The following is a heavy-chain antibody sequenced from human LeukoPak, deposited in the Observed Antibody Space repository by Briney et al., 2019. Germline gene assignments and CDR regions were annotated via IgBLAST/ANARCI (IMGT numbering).Heavy chain of an antibody. CDR1: GGSISSYY. J-gene: IGHJ6*02. CDR2: TYYSGST. Sequence: SETLSLTCTVSGGSISSYYWSWIRQPPGKGLEWIGYTYYSGSTNYNPSLKSRVTISVDTSKNQFSLKLSSVTAADTAVYYCARLLGITGTTGNYYYGMDVWGQGTTVTVSS. CDR3: ARLLGITGTTGNYYYGMDV. D-gene: IGHD1-7*01. V-gene: IGHV4-59*08.